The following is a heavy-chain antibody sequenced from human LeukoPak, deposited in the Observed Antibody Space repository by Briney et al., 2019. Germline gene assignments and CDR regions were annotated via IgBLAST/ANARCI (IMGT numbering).Heavy chain of an antibody. J-gene: IGHJ5*02. CDR3: VRGGASTWS. CDR2: ISGSSSTI. CDR1: GFTFSSYS. Sequence: GGSLRLSCAASGFTFSSYSMNWVRQAPGKGLEWVSYISGSSSTIYYADSVKGRFTISRDNAKNSLYLQMNSLRAEDTAVYYCVRGGASTWSWGQGTLVTVSS. D-gene: IGHD2-15*01. V-gene: IGHV3-48*04.